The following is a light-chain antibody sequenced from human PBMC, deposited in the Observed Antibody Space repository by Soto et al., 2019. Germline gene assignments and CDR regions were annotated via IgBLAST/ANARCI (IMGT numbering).Light chain of an antibody. CDR2: GAS. J-gene: IGKJ4*01. V-gene: IGKV3-20*01. Sequence: EIVLTQSPGTLSLSPGERATLSCRASQSVSSSYLAWYQQKPGQAPRLLIYGASTRATGIPDRFSGSGSGTDFSLTISRLEPEDFAVYYCQQYVSSPLTFGGGT. CDR1: QSVSSSY. CDR3: QQYVSSPLT.